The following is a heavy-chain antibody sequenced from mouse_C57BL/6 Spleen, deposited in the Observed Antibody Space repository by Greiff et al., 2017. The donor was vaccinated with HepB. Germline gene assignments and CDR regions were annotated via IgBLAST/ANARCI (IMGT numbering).Heavy chain of an antibody. V-gene: IGHV1-54*01. CDR3: ARSTIYDGYSYFDY. Sequence: QVQLQQSGAELVRPGTSVKVSCKASGYAFTNYLIEWVKQRPGQGLEWIGVINPGSGGTNYNEKFKGKATLTADKSSSTAYMQLSSLTSEDSAVYFCARSTIYDGYSYFDYWGQGTTLTVSS. CDR2: INPGSGGT. CDR1: GYAFTNYL. J-gene: IGHJ2*01. D-gene: IGHD2-3*01.